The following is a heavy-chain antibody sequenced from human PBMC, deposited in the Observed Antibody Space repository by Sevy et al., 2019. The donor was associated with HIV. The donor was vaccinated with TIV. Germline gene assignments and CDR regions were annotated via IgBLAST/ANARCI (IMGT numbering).Heavy chain of an antibody. V-gene: IGHV4-61*02. J-gene: IGHJ4*02. Sequence: SETLSLTCTVSGGSISSGSYYWSWIRQPAGKGLEWIGRIYTSGSTNYNPSLKSRVTISVDTSKNQFSLKLSSVTAADTAVYYCARDSGYDYDYWGQGTLVTVS. CDR1: GGSISSGSYY. D-gene: IGHD5-12*01. CDR3: ARDSGYDYDY. CDR2: IYTSGST.